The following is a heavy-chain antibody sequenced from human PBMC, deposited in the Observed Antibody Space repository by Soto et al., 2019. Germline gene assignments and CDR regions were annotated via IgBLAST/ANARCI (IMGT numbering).Heavy chain of an antibody. J-gene: IGHJ4*02. D-gene: IGHD3-16*01. CDR1: GGSISSGGYY. CDR3: ASNYDSGPLVIDY. CDR2: IYYSGST. V-gene: IGHV4-31*03. Sequence: SETLSLTCTVSGGSISSGGYYWSWIRQHPGKGLEWIGYIYYSGSTYYNPSLKSRVTISVDTSKNQFSLKLSSVTAADTAVYYCASNYDSGPLVIDYWGQGTLVTVSS.